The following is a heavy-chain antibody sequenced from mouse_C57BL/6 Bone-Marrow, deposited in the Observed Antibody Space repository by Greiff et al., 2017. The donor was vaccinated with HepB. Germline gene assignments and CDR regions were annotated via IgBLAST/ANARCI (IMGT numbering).Heavy chain of an antibody. V-gene: IGHV14-4*01. CDR1: GFNIKDDY. Sequence: VQLKESGAELVRPGASVKLSCTASGFNIKDDYLHWVKQRPEQGLEWIGWIDPENGDTEYASKFQGKATITADTSSNTAYLQLSSLTSEDTAVYYCTPESLFAYWGQGTLVTVSA. D-gene: IGHD6-1*01. J-gene: IGHJ3*01. CDR2: IDPENGDT. CDR3: TPESLFAY.